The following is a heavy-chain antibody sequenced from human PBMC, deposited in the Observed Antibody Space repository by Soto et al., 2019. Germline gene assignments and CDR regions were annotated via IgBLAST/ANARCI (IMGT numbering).Heavy chain of an antibody. V-gene: IGHV1-69*13. CDR2: IIPIFGTA. Sequence: SVKVSCKASGGTFSSYAISWVRQAPGQGLEWMGGIIPIFGTANYAQKFQGRVTITADESTSTAYMELSSLRSEDTAVYYCARCLLYYYDSSGYSADYWGQGTLVTVSS. CDR1: GGTFSSYA. D-gene: IGHD3-22*01. J-gene: IGHJ4*02. CDR3: ARCLLYYYDSSGYSADY.